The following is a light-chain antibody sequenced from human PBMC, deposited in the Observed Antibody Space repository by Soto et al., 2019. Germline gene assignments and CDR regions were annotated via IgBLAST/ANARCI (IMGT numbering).Light chain of an antibody. Sequence: QSALTQPASVSGSHVQSITIICTGTSSDVGGYNYVSWYQQHPGKAPKVLISDVSNRPSGISNRFSGSKSGNTASLTISGLQAEDEADYYCSSYTSIDTWVFGTGTKVTVL. CDR1: SSDVGGYNY. V-gene: IGLV2-14*03. CDR3: SSYTSIDTWV. J-gene: IGLJ1*01. CDR2: DVS.